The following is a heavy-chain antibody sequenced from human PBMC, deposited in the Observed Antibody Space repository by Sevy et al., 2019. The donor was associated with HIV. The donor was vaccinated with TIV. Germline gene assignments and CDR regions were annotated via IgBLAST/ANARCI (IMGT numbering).Heavy chain of an antibody. Sequence: SETLSLTCTVSGGSVTTGYWSWIRQPPGKGPEWIGYVYDIGRTAYSPSLKSRVTISLDTTKNQFSLQLNSITAADTAVYYCARVRDYGYGSFSPWFGPWGQRTLVTVSS. D-gene: IGHD3-10*01. J-gene: IGHJ5*02. CDR1: GGSVTTGY. V-gene: IGHV4-59*02. CDR2: VYDIGRT. CDR3: ARVRDYGYGSFSPWFGP.